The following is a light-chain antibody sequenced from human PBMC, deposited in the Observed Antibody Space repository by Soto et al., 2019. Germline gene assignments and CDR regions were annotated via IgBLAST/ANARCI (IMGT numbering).Light chain of an antibody. CDR2: DVS. CDR3: SSYTISSTLVV. V-gene: IGLV2-14*01. CDR1: SSDVGGYNY. J-gene: IGLJ2*01. Sequence: QSVLTQPASVSGSPGQSITISCTGTSSDVGGYNYFSWYQQHPGKAPKLMIYDVSNRPSGVSNRFSVSKSGNTASLTISGLQAEAEADYYCSSYTISSTLVVFGGGTKLTVL.